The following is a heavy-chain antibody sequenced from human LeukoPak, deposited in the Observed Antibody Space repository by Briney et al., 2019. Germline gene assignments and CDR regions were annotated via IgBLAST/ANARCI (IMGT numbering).Heavy chain of an antibody. D-gene: IGHD4-17*01. Sequence: SVKVSCKASGGTFSSYAISWVRQAPGQGLEWMGGIIPIFGTASYAQKFQGRVTITADESTSTAYMELSSLRSEDTAVYYCARGGTVTTTYYYYYMDVWGKGTTVTVSS. V-gene: IGHV1-69*13. CDR3: ARGGTVTTTYYYYYMDV. J-gene: IGHJ6*03. CDR2: IIPIFGTA. CDR1: GGTFSSYA.